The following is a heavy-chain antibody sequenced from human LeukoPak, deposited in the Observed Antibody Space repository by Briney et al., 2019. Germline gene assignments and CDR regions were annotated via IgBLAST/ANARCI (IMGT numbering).Heavy chain of an antibody. CDR3: ARVTVGDIVVVPAAKDYYYYYYMDV. D-gene: IGHD2-2*01. CDR2: IYYSGST. Sequence: SETLSLTCTVSGGSISSYYWSWIRQPPGKGLEWIGYIYYSGSTNYNPSLKSRVTISVDTSKNQFSLKPSSVAAADTAVYYCARVTVGDIVVVPAAKDYYYYYYMDVWGKGTTVTVSS. CDR1: GGSISSYY. V-gene: IGHV4-59*01. J-gene: IGHJ6*03.